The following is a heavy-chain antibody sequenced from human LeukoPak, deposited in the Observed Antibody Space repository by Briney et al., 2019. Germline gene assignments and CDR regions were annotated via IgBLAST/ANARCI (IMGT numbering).Heavy chain of an antibody. Sequence: SETLSLTCTVSGGSISSGSYYWSWIRQPAGKGLEWTGRIYTSGSTNYNPSLKSRVTISVDTSKNQFSLKLSSVTAADTAVYYCARALLYYYDSSGDGGDYWGQGTLVTVSS. CDR1: GGSISSGSYY. CDR3: ARALLYYYDSSGDGGDY. D-gene: IGHD3-22*01. V-gene: IGHV4-61*02. J-gene: IGHJ4*02. CDR2: IYTSGST.